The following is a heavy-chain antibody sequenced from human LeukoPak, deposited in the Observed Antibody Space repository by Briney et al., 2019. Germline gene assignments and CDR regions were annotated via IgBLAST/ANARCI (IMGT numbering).Heavy chain of an antibody. CDR2: IYPGDSDT. Sequence: GESLKISCKGSGYSFTSYWIGWVRQMPGKGLEWMGIIYPGDSDTRYSPSFQGQVTISADKSISTAYLQWSSLKASDTAMYYCASPSTLGGNSYYYYGMDVWGQGTTVTVSS. CDR3: ASPSTLGGNSYYYYGMDV. D-gene: IGHD4-23*01. J-gene: IGHJ6*02. V-gene: IGHV5-51*01. CDR1: GYSFTSYW.